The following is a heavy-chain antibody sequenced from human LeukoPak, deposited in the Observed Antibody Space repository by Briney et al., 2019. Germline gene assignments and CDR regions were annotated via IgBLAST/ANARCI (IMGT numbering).Heavy chain of an antibody. Sequence: AGGSLRLSCAASGFTFSSYSMNWVRQAPGKGLEWVSCISSSSSYIYYADSVKGRFTISRDNAKNSLYLQMNSLRAEDTAVYYCARGALDAATPFDSWGQGTLVTVSS. CDR2: ISSSSSYI. CDR1: GFTFSSYS. V-gene: IGHV3-21*01. CDR3: ARGALDAATPFDS. D-gene: IGHD2-15*01. J-gene: IGHJ5*01.